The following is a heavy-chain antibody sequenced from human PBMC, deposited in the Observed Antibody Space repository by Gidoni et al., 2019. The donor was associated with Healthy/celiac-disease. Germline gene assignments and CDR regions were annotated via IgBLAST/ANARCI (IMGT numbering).Heavy chain of an antibody. CDR2: ISYDGSNK. CDR1: GFTFSSYA. D-gene: IGHD2-15*01. V-gene: IGHV3-30-3*01. Sequence: QVQLVESGGGVVQPGRSLRLSCAASGFTFSSYAMHWVRQAPGKGLEWVAVISYDGSNKYYADSVKGRFTISRDNSKNTLYLQMNSLRAEDTAVYYCARDSGGSFLVQGYFDYWGQGTLVTVSS. J-gene: IGHJ4*02. CDR3: ARDSGGSFLVQGYFDY.